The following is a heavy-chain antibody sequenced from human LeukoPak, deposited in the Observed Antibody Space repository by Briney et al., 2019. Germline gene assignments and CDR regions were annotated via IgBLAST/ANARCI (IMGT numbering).Heavy chain of an antibody. D-gene: IGHD6-19*01. CDR3: ARERSSGWSDY. Sequence: GGSLRLSCTASGFTFSNYWMHWVRQAPGKGLVLVSRIKNDGSSTSYADSVKGRFTISRDNAKNTLYLQMNSLRAEDTAVYYCARERSSGWSDYWGQGTLVTVSA. V-gene: IGHV3-74*01. CDR2: IKNDGSST. J-gene: IGHJ4*02. CDR1: GFTFSNYW.